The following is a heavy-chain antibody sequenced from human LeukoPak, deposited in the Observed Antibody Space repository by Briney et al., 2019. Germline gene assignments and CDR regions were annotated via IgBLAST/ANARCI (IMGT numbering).Heavy chain of an antibody. CDR3: GKVQSFYCLCAGISSFDH. V-gene: IGHV3-48*04. D-gene: IGHD3-10*02. J-gene: IGHJ5*02. Sequence: GGALRLSCAASEFTFRTYGMSSVRQAPGEGLEAVSYISSSSTNIFYADSVKGRFSLSRNNYNNTLYLQMNSLRGEDRAVYYCGKVQSFYCLCAGISSFDHWGQGTLDSVST. CDR1: EFTFRTYG. CDR2: ISSSSTNI.